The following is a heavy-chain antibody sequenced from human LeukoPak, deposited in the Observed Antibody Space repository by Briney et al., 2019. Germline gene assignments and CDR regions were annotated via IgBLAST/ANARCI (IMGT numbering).Heavy chain of an antibody. D-gene: IGHD6-13*01. V-gene: IGHV4-34*01. CDR3: ARGGGSSWYYYYYMDV. J-gene: IGHJ6*03. CDR2: INHSGST. Sequence: SETLSLTCAVYGGSFSGYYWSWIRQPPGKGLEWSGEINHSGSTNYNPSLKSRVTISVDTSKNQFSLKLSSVTAADTAVYSCARGGGSSWYYYYYMDVWGKGTTVTVSS. CDR1: GGSFSGYY.